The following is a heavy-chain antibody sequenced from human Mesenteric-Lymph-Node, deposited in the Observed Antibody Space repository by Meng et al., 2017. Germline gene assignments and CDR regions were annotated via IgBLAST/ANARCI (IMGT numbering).Heavy chain of an antibody. CDR2: INHSGST. D-gene: IGHD3-22*01. J-gene: IGHJ4*02. Sequence: SETLSLTCAVYGGSFSGYYWSWIRQPPGKGLEWIGEINHSGSTNYNPSLKSRVTISVDTSKNQFSLKLSSVTAADMAVYYCARGYDSSGYNDYWGQGTLVTVSS. V-gene: IGHV4-34*01. CDR1: GGSFSGYY. CDR3: ARGYDSSGYNDY.